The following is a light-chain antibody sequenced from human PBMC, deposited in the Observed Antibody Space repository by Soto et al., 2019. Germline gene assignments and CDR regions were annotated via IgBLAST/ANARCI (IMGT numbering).Light chain of an antibody. J-gene: IGLJ2*01. CDR1: SGHSSYA. V-gene: IGLV4-69*01. CDR3: QTWGTGIKRV. Sequence: QLVLTQSPSASASLGASVKLTCTLSSGHSSYAIAWHQQQPEKGPRYLMKLNSDGSHSKGDGIPDRFAGSSSGAERYLTIASLKSEEEADYYCQTWGTGIKRVVGEGTKLTVL. CDR2: LNSDGSH.